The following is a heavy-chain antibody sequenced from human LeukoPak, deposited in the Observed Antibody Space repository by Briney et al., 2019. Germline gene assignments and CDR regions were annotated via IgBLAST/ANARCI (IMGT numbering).Heavy chain of an antibody. CDR1: GFTFSSYW. D-gene: IGHD5-18*01. CDR2: IKQDGSEK. Sequence: GGSLRLSCAASGFTFSSYWMSWVRQAPGKGLEWVANIKQDGSEKYYVDSVKGRFTISRDNAKNSLYLQMNSLRAEDTAVYYCACGYSYGWSDYWGQGTLVTVSS. CDR3: ACGYSYGWSDY. V-gene: IGHV3-7*01. J-gene: IGHJ4*02.